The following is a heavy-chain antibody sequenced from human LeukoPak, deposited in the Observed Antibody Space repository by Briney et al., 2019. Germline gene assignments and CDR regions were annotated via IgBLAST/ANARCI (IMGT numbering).Heavy chain of an antibody. CDR2: IYYSGST. V-gene: IGHV4-61*01. J-gene: IGHJ4*02. CDR3: ARDSGDLDY. Sequence: SETLSLTCTVSGYSISSGYYWSWIRQPPGKGLEWIGYIYYSGSTNYNPSLKSRVTISVDTSKNQFSLKLSSVTAADTAVYYCARDSGDLDYWGQGTLVTVSS. CDR1: GYSISSGYY.